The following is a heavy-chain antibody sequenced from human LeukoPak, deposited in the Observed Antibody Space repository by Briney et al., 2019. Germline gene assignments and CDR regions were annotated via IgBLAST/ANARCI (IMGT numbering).Heavy chain of an antibody. Sequence: TLFLICSVSGGSISSGGYSWRWIRQPPGKGLEGIGNIYHSGSTYYNPSLKSRVTISVDRSKNQFSLKLSSVTAADTAVYYCGRAGEYYYGSGSYQAGPFDYWGQGTLVTVSS. D-gene: IGHD3-10*01. CDR1: GGSISSGGYS. CDR3: GRAGEYYYGSGSYQAGPFDY. CDR2: IYHSGST. V-gene: IGHV4-30-2*01. J-gene: IGHJ4*02.